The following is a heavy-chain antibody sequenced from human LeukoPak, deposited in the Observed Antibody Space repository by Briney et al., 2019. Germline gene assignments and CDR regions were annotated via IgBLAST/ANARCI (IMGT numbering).Heavy chain of an antibody. CDR3: ARLYYYGSGSYFGDY. Sequence: PGGSLRLSCAASGFTFSSYWMTWVRQAPGKGLEWVANIKQDGSEKYYVDSVKGRFTISRDNAKNTLYLQMNSLRAEDTAVYYCARLYYYGSGSYFGDYWGQGTLVTVSS. D-gene: IGHD3-10*01. V-gene: IGHV3-7*02. CDR1: GFTFSSYW. CDR2: IKQDGSEK. J-gene: IGHJ4*02.